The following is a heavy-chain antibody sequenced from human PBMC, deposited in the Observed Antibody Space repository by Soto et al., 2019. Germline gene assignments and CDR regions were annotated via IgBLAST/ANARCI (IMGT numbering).Heavy chain of an antibody. CDR3: ARDFQPDCSGWLKKSRPQPDAFDI. Sequence: GGSLRLSCAASGFTFSSYSMNWVRQAPGKGLEWVSSISSSSSYIYYADSVKGRFTISRDNAKNSLYLQMNSLRAEDTAVYYCARDFQPDCSGWLKKSRPQPDAFDIWGQGTMVTVSS. V-gene: IGHV3-21*01. D-gene: IGHD6-19*01. J-gene: IGHJ3*02. CDR2: ISSSSSYI. CDR1: GFTFSSYS.